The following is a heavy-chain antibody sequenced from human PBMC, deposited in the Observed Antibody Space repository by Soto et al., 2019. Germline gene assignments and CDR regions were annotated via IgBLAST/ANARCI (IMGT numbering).Heavy chain of an antibody. Sequence: SETLSLTCTVSGGSISSYYWSWIRQPPGNGLEWIGYIYYSGSTNYNPSLKSRVTISVDTSKNQFSLKLSSVTAADTAVYYCARDTAAAGTTHPYYYYGMDVWGQGTTVTVSS. D-gene: IGHD6-13*01. CDR3: ARDTAAAGTTHPYYYYGMDV. CDR2: IYYSGST. J-gene: IGHJ6*02. CDR1: GGSISSYY. V-gene: IGHV4-59*01.